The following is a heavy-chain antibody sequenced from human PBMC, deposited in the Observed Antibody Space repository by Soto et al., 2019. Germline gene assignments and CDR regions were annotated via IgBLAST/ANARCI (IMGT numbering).Heavy chain of an antibody. CDR3: ARGWEQWLVRVEYFDY. V-gene: IGHV4-31*03. J-gene: IGHJ4*02. CDR1: GGSISSGGYY. CDR2: IYYSGST. Sequence: QVQLQESGPGLVKPSQTLSLTCTVSGGSISSGGYYWSWIRQHPGKGLEWIGYIYYSGSTYYNPSLKSRVTISVDTSKNPFSLTLSSVTAADTAVYYCARGWEQWLVRVEYFDYWGQGTLVTV. D-gene: IGHD6-19*01.